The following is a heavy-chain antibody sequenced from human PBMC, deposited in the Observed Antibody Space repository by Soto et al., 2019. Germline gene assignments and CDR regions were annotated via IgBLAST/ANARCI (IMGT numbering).Heavy chain of an antibody. Sequence: VQLVESGGGLVQPGGSLRLSSEASGFTFRNYDRHWVRQGTGKGLEWVSGISAAGDPDYADSVEGRFTISRENAQNSFFLQMNSLRVGDTDVYYCARTDRDFYGLDVWGQGTTVIVAS. J-gene: IGHJ6*02. V-gene: IGHV3-13*05. CDR3: ARTDRDFYGLDV. CDR1: GFTFRNYD. CDR2: ISAAGDP.